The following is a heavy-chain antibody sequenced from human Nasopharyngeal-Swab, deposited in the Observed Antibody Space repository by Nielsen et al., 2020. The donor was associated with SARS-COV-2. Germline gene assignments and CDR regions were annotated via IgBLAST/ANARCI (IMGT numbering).Heavy chain of an antibody. D-gene: IGHD2-2*01. V-gene: IGHV1-8*01. CDR3: ARRRPSWYCSSTSCSPEDY. Sequence: WVRQAPGQGLEWMGWMNPNSGNTGYAQEFQGKVTMTRNTSISTAYMELSSLRSEDTAVYYCARRRPSWYCSSTSCSPEDYWGQGTLVTVSS. J-gene: IGHJ4*02. CDR2: MNPNSGNT.